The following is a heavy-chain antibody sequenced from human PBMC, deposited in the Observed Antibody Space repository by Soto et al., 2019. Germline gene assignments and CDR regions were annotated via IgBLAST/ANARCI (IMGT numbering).Heavy chain of an antibody. J-gene: IGHJ6*02. Sequence: QVQLMQSGAEVKKPGSSVKVSCKASGGTFSSYAITWVRQAPGQGLEWMGGIIPIFGTINYAPEFQGRVTITADESTSTAYMEPSSLRSEDTAVYYCARAGYSYGYYYYYNMDVWGQGTTVTVSS. V-gene: IGHV1-69*12. CDR3: ARAGYSYGYYYYYNMDV. D-gene: IGHD5-18*01. CDR1: GGTFSSYA. CDR2: IIPIFGTI.